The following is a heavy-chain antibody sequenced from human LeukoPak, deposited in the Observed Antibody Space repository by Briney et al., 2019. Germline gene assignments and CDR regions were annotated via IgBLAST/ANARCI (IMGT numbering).Heavy chain of an antibody. Sequence: PGGSLRLSCAASGFTFTTYSMDWVRQAPGKGLEWVCRIKSKTDDGTTDYAAPVKGRFTVSRDDSKNTLYLQMSSLKTEDTAVYYCTTAPAAVDYWGQGTLVTVSS. CDR1: GFTFTTYS. J-gene: IGHJ4*02. V-gene: IGHV3-15*01. CDR2: IKSKTDDGTT. CDR3: TTAPAAVDY. D-gene: IGHD6-13*01.